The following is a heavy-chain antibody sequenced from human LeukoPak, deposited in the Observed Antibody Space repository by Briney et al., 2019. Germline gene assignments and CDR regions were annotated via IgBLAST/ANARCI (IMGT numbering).Heavy chain of an antibody. CDR1: GGSFSDYF. J-gene: IGHJ4*02. Sequence: PSETLSFTCAVYGGSFSDYFWSWIRQPPGKGLEWIGEVHPSGRTNYKSSLKSRLTISVDTSKNQFSLSLSSVTAADTAVYFCASSSYDLLTGLGLTHDFWGQGTLVTVSS. CDR2: VHPSGRT. CDR3: ASSSYDLLTGLGLTHDF. D-gene: IGHD3-9*01. V-gene: IGHV4-34*01.